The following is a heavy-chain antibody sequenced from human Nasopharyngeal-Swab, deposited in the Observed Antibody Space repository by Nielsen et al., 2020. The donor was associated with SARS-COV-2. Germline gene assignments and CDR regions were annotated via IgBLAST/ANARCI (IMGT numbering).Heavy chain of an antibody. J-gene: IGHJ4*02. V-gene: IGHV1-2*02. Sequence: ASVKVSCKPSGYTFTDNFIHWVRQAPGLGLEWMGWIEPNRGGTNYVQKFQGRVTMTRDTSTSTAYMELSRLTSDDAAVYYCARERGGSGTYSIDYWGPGTLVIVSS. D-gene: IGHD3-10*01. CDR3: ARERGGSGTYSIDY. CDR2: IEPNRGGT. CDR1: GYTFTDNF.